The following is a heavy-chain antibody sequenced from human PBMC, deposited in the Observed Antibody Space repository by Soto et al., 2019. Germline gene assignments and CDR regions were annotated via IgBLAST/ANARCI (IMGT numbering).Heavy chain of an antibody. J-gene: IGHJ4*02. CDR1: GGSFSGDY. CDR3: ARAQYSSSWYGGGIDY. CDR2: INHSGST. D-gene: IGHD6-13*01. V-gene: IGHV4-34*01. Sequence: QVQLQQWGAGLLKPSETLSLTCAVYGGSFSGDYWSWIRQPPGKGLEWIGEINHSGSTNYNPSLKSRVTISVDTSKNQFSLKLSSVTAADTAVYYCARAQYSSSWYGGGIDYWGQGTLVTVSS.